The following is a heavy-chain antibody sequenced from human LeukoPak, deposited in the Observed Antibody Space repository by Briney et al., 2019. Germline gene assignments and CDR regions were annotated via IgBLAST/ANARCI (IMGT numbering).Heavy chain of an antibody. D-gene: IGHD5-12*01. V-gene: IGHV1-18*01. CDR3: ARDSWARAYDIDH. Sequence: GASVKVSCKASGFTFTNYAISWVRQAPGQGLEWLAWISVDNGNTNYIRNLQGRVTLTTDTSTSTAYMELRYLRSDDTAVYYCARDSWARAYDIDHWGQGTLVTVSS. CDR1: GFTFTNYA. CDR2: ISVDNGNT. J-gene: IGHJ5*02.